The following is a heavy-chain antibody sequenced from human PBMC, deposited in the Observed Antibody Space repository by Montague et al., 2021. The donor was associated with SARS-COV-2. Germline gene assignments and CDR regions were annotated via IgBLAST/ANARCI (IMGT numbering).Heavy chain of an antibody. V-gene: IGHV4-4*07. J-gene: IGHJ4*02. CDR2: IHASGIS. D-gene: IGHD3-10*01. Sequence: SETLSLTCTVSGGPTNNYYWSWIRQPAGKGLEWIGRIHASGISTYNPSLETRVTISVDTSKNQFSLKLSSVTAADTAVYYCASMVRAQVYYFDYWGQGTLVTVSS. CDR1: GGPTNNYY. CDR3: ASMVRAQVYYFDY.